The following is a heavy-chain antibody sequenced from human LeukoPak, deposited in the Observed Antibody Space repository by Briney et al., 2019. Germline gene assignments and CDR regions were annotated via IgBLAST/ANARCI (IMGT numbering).Heavy chain of an antibody. V-gene: IGHV1-8*01. CDR1: GYTFTSYD. D-gene: IGHD3-9*01. Sequence: GASVKVSCKASGYTFTSYDINWVGQATGQGVEWRGWMNPNRGKTGYAQKFQGRVTMTRNTSIRTAYMELSRLRSEDTAVYYCARGHQYFDWLLSGFDYWGQGTLVTAPS. J-gene: IGHJ4*02. CDR3: ARGHQYFDWLLSGFDY. CDR2: MNPNRGKT.